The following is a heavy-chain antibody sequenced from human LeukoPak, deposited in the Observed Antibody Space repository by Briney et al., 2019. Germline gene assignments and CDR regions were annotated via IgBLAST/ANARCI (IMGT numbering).Heavy chain of an antibody. D-gene: IGHD6-13*01. J-gene: IGHJ4*02. CDR1: GFTFTSYA. Sequence: GGSLRLSCAASGFTFTSYAMSWVRQAPGKGLEWVSAISGSGGSTYYADSVKGRFTISRDNSKNTLYLQMNSLRAEDTAVYYCAKGGAAAGKFDYWGQGTLVTVSS. V-gene: IGHV3-23*01. CDR2: ISGSGGST. CDR3: AKGGAAAGKFDY.